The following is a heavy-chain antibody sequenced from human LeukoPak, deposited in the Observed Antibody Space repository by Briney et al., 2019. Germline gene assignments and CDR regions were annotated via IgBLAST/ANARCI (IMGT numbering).Heavy chain of an antibody. V-gene: IGHV4-59*01. CDR2: IYYSGST. CDR1: GGSISSYY. Sequence: PSETLSLTCTVSGGSISSYYWSWIRQPPGKGLEWIGYIYYSGSTNYNPSLKSRVTISVDTSKNQFSLKLSSVTAADTAVYYCARAPSYYGDYYFDYWGQGTLVTVSS. J-gene: IGHJ4*02. CDR3: ARAPSYYGDYYFDY. D-gene: IGHD4-17*01.